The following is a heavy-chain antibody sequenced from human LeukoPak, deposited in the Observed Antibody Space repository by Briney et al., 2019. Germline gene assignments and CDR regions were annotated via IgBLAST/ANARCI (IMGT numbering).Heavy chain of an antibody. D-gene: IGHD2-8*01. CDR3: AKDTSIGKYCTNGVCSPFDY. CDR1: GFTFSSYA. Sequence: GGPLRLSCAGSGFTFSSYAMSWVRQAPGQGLEWVSAISDSGDYTSYADSVRGRFTISRDNSRNTLYLQMISLRPEDTAVYYCAKDTSIGKYCTNGVCSPFDYWGQGTLVTVSS. V-gene: IGHV3-23*01. CDR2: ISDSGDYT. J-gene: IGHJ4*02.